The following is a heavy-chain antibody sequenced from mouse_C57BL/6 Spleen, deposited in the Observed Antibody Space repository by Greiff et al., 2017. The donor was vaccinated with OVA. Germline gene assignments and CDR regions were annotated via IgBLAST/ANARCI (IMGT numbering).Heavy chain of an antibody. J-gene: IGHJ1*03. CDR3: TQSDYDYDGLWYFDV. D-gene: IGHD2-4*01. CDR1: GFTFSNYW. CDR2: IRLKSDNYAT. Sequence: EVKLMESGGGLVQPGGSMKLSCVASGFTFSNYWMNWVRQSPEKGLEWVAQIRLKSDNYATHYAESVKGRFTISRDDSKSSVYLQMNNLRAEDTGIYYCTQSDYDYDGLWYFDVWGTGTTVTVSS. V-gene: IGHV6-3*01.